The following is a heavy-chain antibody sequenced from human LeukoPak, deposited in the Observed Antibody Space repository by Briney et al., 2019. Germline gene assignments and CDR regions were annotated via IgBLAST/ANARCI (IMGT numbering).Heavy chain of an antibody. J-gene: IGHJ3*02. CDR1: GFTFGNYG. V-gene: IGHV3-23*01. CDR3: AKDRSIAAGDDAFDI. Sequence: PGGSLRLSCAASGFTFGNYGMSWVRQAPGKGLEWVSAISGSGGSTYYADSVKGRFTISRDNSKNTLYLQMNSLRAEDTAVYYCAKDRSIAAGDDAFDIWGQGTMVTVSS. CDR2: ISGSGGST. D-gene: IGHD6-13*01.